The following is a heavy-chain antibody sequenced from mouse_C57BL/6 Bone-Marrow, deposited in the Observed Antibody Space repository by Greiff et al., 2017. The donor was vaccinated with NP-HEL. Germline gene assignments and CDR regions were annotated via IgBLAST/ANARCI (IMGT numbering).Heavy chain of an antibody. V-gene: IGHV1-15*01. Sequence: QVQLQQSGAELVRPGASVTLSCKASGYTFTDYEMHWVKQTPVHGLEWIGAIDPETGGTAYNQKFKGKAILTADKSSSTAYMKLRSLTSEDSAVYYCTRIYDYDFPAWFAYWGQGTLVTVSA. D-gene: IGHD2-4*01. CDR2: IDPETGGT. CDR1: GYTFTDYE. J-gene: IGHJ3*01. CDR3: TRIYDYDFPAWFAY.